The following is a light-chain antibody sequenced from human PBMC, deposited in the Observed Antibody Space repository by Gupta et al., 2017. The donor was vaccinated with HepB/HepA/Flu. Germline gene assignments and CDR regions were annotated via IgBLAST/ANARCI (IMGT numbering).Light chain of an antibody. CDR1: QSVSIY. CDR2: DAS. Sequence: EIVLTQFPATLSLSPGERDTLSCRASQSVSIYLAWYQQKPGQAPRLLIRDASNRAAGIPARFSGSGSGTDFTLNISSLEPEDSAVYYCQRRNNWLTFGGGTKVEIK. J-gene: IGKJ4*01. V-gene: IGKV3-11*01. CDR3: QRRNNWLT.